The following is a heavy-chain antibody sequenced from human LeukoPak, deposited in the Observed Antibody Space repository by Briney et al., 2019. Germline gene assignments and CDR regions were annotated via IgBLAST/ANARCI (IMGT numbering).Heavy chain of an antibody. V-gene: IGHV4-34*01. Sequence: SETLSLTCAVYGGSFSGYYWSWIRQPPGKGLEWIGEINHSGSTNYNPSLKSRVTISVDTSKNQFSLKLSSVTAADTAVYYCARVALSVAGSSTFDYWGQGTLVTVSS. CDR2: INHSGST. J-gene: IGHJ4*02. CDR3: ARVALSVAGSSTFDY. D-gene: IGHD6-19*01. CDR1: GGSFSGYY.